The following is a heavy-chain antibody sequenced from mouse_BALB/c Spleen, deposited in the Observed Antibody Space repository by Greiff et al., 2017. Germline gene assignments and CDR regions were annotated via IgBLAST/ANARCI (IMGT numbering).Heavy chain of an antibody. V-gene: IGHV1-9*01. CDR1: GYTFSSYW. J-gene: IGHJ4*01. CDR2: ILPGSGST. CDR3: ARISSGYPMDY. D-gene: IGHD3-1*01. Sequence: QVQLQQSGAELMKPGASVKISCKATGYTFSSYWIEWVKQRPGHGLEWIGEILPGSGSTNYNEKFKGKATFTADTSSNTAYMQLSSLTSEDSAVYYCARISSGYPMDYWGQGTSVTVSS.